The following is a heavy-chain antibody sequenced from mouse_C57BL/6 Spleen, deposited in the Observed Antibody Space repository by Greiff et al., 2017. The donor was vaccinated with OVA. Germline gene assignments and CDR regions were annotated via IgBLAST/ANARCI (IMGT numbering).Heavy chain of an antibody. CDR3: ARHYYGSSYDAMDY. J-gene: IGHJ4*01. V-gene: IGHV1-55*01. CDR1: GYTFTRYW. D-gene: IGHD1-1*01. CDR2: IYPGSGST. Sequence: QVQLQQPGAELVKPGASVKMSCKASGYTFTRYWITWVKQRPGQGLEWIGDIYPGSGSTNYNEKFKSKATLTVDTSSSTAYMQLSSLTSEDSAGYYCARHYYGSSYDAMDYWGQGTSVTVSS.